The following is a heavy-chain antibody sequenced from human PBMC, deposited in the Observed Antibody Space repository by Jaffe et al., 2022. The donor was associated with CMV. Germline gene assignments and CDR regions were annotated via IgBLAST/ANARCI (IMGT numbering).Heavy chain of an antibody. CDR1: GGSISSSSYY. V-gene: IGHV4-39*01. CDR3: ARQRPQDYDILTGYSTYYFDY. J-gene: IGHJ4*02. Sequence: QLQLQESGPGLVKPSETLSLTCTVSGGSISSSSYYWGWIRQPPGKGLEWIGSIYYSGSTYYNPSLKSRVTISVDTSKNQFSLKLSSVTAADTAVYYCARQRPQDYDILTGYSTYYFDYWGQGTLVTVSS. CDR2: IYYSGST. D-gene: IGHD3-9*01.